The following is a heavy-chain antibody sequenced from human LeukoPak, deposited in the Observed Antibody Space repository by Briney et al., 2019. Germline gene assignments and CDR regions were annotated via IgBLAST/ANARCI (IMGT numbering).Heavy chain of an antibody. V-gene: IGHV3-7*01. CDR3: ARDSEDRRWDLPRFDY. CDR1: GFTFSSYW. Sequence: PGGSLRLSCAASGFTFSSYWMSWVRQAPGKGLEWVANIKQDGSEKYYVDSVKGRFTISRDNAKNSLYLQMNSLRAEDTAVYYCARDSEDRRWDLPRFDYWGQGTLVTVSS. J-gene: IGHJ4*02. CDR2: IKQDGSEK. D-gene: IGHD1-26*01.